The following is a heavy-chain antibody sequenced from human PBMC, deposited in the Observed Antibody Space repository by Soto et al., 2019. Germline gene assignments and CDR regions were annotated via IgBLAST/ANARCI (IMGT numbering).Heavy chain of an antibody. Sequence: SETQSLTYTVSGGSITSGGHYWAWIRQHPGKGLEWIGYMFHSGSTHYNPSLKSRISISVDTSKNQFSLKLSSVTAADTAVYYCARVTDPVVTASTPFDHWGQGALVTVSS. J-gene: IGHJ4*02. D-gene: IGHD2-21*02. V-gene: IGHV4-31*03. CDR2: MFHSGST. CDR3: ARVTDPVVTASTPFDH. CDR1: GGSITSGGHY.